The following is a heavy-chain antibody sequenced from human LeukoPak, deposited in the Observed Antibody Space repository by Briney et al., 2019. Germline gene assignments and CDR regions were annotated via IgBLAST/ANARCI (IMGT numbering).Heavy chain of an antibody. CDR1: GYTFSGYY. J-gene: IGHJ4*02. CDR3: ARGYRIGDMTIFAH. D-gene: IGHD3-3*01. V-gene: IGHV1-2*02. CDR2: ITVDSGAT. Sequence: ASVKVSCKASGYTFSGYYMQWVRQAPGQGLAWMGWITVDSGATGYAEKFRGRVTMARDTSISTVYMELTRLRSDDTAVYYCARGYRIGDMTIFAHWGQGTLVTVSS.